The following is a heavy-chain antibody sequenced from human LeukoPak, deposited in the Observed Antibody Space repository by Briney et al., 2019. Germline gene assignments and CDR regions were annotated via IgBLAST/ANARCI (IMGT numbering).Heavy chain of an antibody. J-gene: IGHJ3*02. CDR3: ARQTVVRDLLIRALNAFDI. Sequence: GESLKISCKGSGYSFTSYWIGWVRQMPGKGLEWMGIIYPGDSDTRYSPSFQGQVTISADKSISTAYLQWSSLKASGTAMYYCARQTVVRDLLIRALNAFDIWGQGTMVTVSS. V-gene: IGHV5-51*01. CDR1: GYSFTSYW. D-gene: IGHD3-10*01. CDR2: IYPGDSDT.